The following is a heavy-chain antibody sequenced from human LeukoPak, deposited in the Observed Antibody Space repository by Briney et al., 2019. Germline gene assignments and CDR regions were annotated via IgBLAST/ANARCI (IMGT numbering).Heavy chain of an antibody. D-gene: IGHD2/OR15-2a*01. V-gene: IGHV4-31*03. CDR3: ARHRPRTEYGYAFDI. Sequence: PSQTLSLTCTVSGGSISSGGYYWSWIRQHPGKGLEWIGYIYYSGSTYYNPSLKSRVTISVDTSKNQFSLKLSSVTAADTAVYYCARHRPRTEYGYAFDIWGQGTVVTVSS. CDR1: GGSISSGGYY. J-gene: IGHJ3*02. CDR2: IYYSGST.